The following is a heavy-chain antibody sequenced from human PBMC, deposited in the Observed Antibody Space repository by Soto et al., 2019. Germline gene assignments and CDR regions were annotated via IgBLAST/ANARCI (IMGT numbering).Heavy chain of an antibody. D-gene: IGHD3-10*01. CDR1: GFTFSSYA. Sequence: GGSLRLSCAASGFTFSSYAMHWVRQAPGKGLEWVAVISYDGSNKYYADSVKGRFTISRDNSKNTLYLQMNSLRAEDTAVYYCAKNYFYSGSGSYSAFDIWDQGTMVTVSS. CDR2: ISYDGSNK. J-gene: IGHJ3*02. CDR3: AKNYFYSGSGSYSAFDI. V-gene: IGHV3-30-3*02.